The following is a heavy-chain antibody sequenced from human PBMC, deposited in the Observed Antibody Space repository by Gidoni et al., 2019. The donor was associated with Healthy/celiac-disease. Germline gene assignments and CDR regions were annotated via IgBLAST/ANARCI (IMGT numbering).Heavy chain of an antibody. J-gene: IGHJ5*02. V-gene: IGHV3-48*02. D-gene: IGHD6-13*01. Sequence: EVQLVESGGGLVQPGGSLRLSCAASGFTFSSYSMNWVRQAPGKGLEWVSYISSSSSTIYYADSVKGRFTISRDNAKNSLYLQMNSLRDEDTAVYYCAREYSSSWDGWFDPWGQGTLVTVSS. CDR2: ISSSSSTI. CDR3: AREYSSSWDGWFDP. CDR1: GFTFSSYS.